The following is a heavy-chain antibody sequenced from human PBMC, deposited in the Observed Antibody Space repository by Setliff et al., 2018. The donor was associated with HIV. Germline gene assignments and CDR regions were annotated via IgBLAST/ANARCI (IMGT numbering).Heavy chain of an antibody. CDR2: MNPNSGNT. Sequence: ASVKVSCKASGYTFTRYDIKWVRQATGQGLEWMGWMNPNSGNTGYAQKFQGRVTMTRSTSISTAYMELNSLRSEDTAVYYCARGAWYTSGWYSSRYMDVWGKGTTVTVSS. J-gene: IGHJ6*03. D-gene: IGHD6-19*01. CDR1: GYTFTRYD. V-gene: IGHV1-8*01. CDR3: ARGAWYTSGWYSSRYMDV.